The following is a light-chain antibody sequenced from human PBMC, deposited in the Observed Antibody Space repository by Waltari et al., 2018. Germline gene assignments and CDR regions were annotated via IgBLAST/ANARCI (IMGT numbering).Light chain of an antibody. V-gene: IGLV4-69*01. CDR1: SGHSSTI. CDR3: ETGGHGTWV. J-gene: IGLJ3*02. Sequence: QLVLTQSPSASASLGASVKLTCTLSSGHSSTIIAWLQQQPGKCPRYLMQVNSDGSHRKGDEIPDRFSGSSSGAERYLTISSLQSEDEADYYCETGGHGTWVFGGGTKLTVL. CDR2: VNSDGSH.